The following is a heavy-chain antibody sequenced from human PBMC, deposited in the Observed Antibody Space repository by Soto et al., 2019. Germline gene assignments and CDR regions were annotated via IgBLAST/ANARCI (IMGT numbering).Heavy chain of an antibody. Sequence: DVQLLESGGGLVQPEGSLRLSCAASGFTFSSYAMGWVRQGPGKGLEWVAVVSIGGSTHYADSGRCRFTISRDNSKNTLSLQMNSLTPEDTAVYFCAKRRGAVGHFDCWGQGALVTVSS. CDR1: GFTFSSYA. CDR2: VSIGGST. CDR3: AKRRGAVGHFDC. V-gene: IGHV3-23*01. J-gene: IGHJ4*02. D-gene: IGHD2-15*01.